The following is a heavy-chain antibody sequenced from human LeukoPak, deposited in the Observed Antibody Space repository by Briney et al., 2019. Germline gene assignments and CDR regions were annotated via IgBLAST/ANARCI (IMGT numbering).Heavy chain of an antibody. V-gene: IGHV3-23*01. CDR3: AKDLGFVALGGVPDAFDI. D-gene: IGHD3-16*01. J-gene: IGHJ3*02. CDR2: ISGSGGST. CDR1: GFTFSSYA. Sequence: GGSLRLSCAASGFTFSSYAMSWVRQAPGKGLEWVSAISGSGGSTYYADSVKGRFTISRDNSKNTLYLQMNSLRAEDTAVYYCAKDLGFVALGGVPDAFDIWGKGKMVTVSS.